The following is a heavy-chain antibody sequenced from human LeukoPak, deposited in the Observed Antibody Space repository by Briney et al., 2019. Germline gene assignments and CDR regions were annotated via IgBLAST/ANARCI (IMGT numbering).Heavy chain of an antibody. Sequence: ASVKVSCKASGYTFTGYYMHWVRQAPGQGLEWMGWINPNSGGTNYAQKFQGRVTMTRDTSISTAYMELSRLRSEDTAVYYCARVYSNEYYYYMDVWGKGTTVTVSS. CDR1: GYTFTGYY. CDR3: ARVYSNEYYYYMDV. J-gene: IGHJ6*03. D-gene: IGHD4-11*01. CDR2: INPNSGGT. V-gene: IGHV1-2*02.